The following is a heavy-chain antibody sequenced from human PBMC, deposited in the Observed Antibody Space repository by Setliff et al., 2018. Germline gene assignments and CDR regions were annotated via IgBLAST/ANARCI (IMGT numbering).Heavy chain of an antibody. CDR3: ATTRVWIPVLDS. J-gene: IGHJ4*02. D-gene: IGHD5-18*01. V-gene: IGHV3-23*01. CDR1: GFTFSSYA. Sequence: GGSLRLSCAASGFTFSSYAMTWVRQAPGKGLEWVSGISGYGSRTYYADSVKGRSTISRDNSQNTMYLQMNSLRAEDTAVYYCATTRVWIPVLDSCGQGTLVTVSS. CDR2: ISGYGSRT.